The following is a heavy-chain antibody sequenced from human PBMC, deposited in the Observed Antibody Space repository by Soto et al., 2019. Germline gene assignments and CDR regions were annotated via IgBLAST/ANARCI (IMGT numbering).Heavy chain of an antibody. CDR1: GGTFSSYA. V-gene: IGHV1-69*13. J-gene: IGHJ5*02. CDR3: ARDLSTVVTPTNWFDP. D-gene: IGHD4-17*01. CDR2: IIPIFGTA. Sequence: SVKVSCKASGGTFSSYAISWVRQAPGQGLEWMGGIIPIFGTANYAQKFQGRVTITADESTSTAYMELSSLRSEDTAVYYCARDLSTVVTPTNWFDPWRQGTLVTVSS.